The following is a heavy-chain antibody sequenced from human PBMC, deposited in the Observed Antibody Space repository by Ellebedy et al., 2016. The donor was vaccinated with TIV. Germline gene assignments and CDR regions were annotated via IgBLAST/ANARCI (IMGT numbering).Heavy chain of an antibody. D-gene: IGHD3-22*01. CDR2: ISGSGGST. Sequence: GESLKISCAASGFTFSSYAMSWVRQAPGKGLEWVSAISGSGGSTYYADSVKGRFTISRDNSKNTLYLQMNSLRAEDTAVYYCSIDSSGYSYYYYGMDVWGQGTTVTVSS. J-gene: IGHJ6*02. V-gene: IGHV3-23*01. CDR1: GFTFSSYA. CDR3: SIDSSGYSYYYYGMDV.